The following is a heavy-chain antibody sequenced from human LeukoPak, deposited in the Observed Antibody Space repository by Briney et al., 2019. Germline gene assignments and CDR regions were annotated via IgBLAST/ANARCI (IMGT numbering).Heavy chain of an antibody. CDR1: GFTFSGFS. J-gene: IGHJ4*02. Sequence: GGSLRLSCAASGFTFSGFSMTWVRQAQGKGLEWVSTVTSSGGSTYYADSVKGRFTNSRDNSKNTLYLQMNSLGAEDTAVYYCAKTMGAIDHDYWGQGTLVTVSS. CDR2: VTSSGGST. V-gene: IGHV3-23*01. D-gene: IGHD1-26*01. CDR3: AKTMGAIDHDY.